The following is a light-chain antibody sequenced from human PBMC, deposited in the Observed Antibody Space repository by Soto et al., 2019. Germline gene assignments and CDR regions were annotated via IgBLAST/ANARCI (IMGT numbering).Light chain of an antibody. J-gene: IGKJ4*01. CDR2: GAS. Sequence: EIVLTQSPRTLSLSPAERATLSCRASQSVSSSYLAWYQQKPGQAPRLLIYGASSRATGIPDRFSGSGSGTDFTLTISSLEPEDFAVYYCQQYGSSPLTFGGGTKVEIK. CDR1: QSVSSSY. V-gene: IGKV3-20*01. CDR3: QQYGSSPLT.